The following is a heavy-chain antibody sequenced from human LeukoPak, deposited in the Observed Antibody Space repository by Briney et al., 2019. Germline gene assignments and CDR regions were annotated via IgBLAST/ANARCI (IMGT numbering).Heavy chain of an antibody. J-gene: IGHJ4*02. CDR2: IDPSDSYT. Sequence: GESLSISCKGSGYSFTSYWISWVRQMPGKGLEWMGMIDPSDSYTNYSPSFQGHVTISADKSISTAYLQWSSLKASDTAMYYCARPSYGDYVPFDYWGQGTLVTVSS. CDR1: GYSFTSYW. D-gene: IGHD4-17*01. CDR3: ARPSYGDYVPFDY. V-gene: IGHV5-10-1*01.